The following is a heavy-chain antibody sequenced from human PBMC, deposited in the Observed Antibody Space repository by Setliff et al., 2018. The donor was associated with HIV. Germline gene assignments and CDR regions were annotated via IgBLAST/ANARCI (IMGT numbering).Heavy chain of an antibody. D-gene: IGHD3-10*01. CDR1: GFTFSDYS. V-gene: IGHV3-48*04. CDR3: AKDREYGSGRTDYYYYYGMDV. CDR2: IHSSSSRI. Sequence: PGGSLRLSCAASGFTFSDYSMNWFRQTPGKGLEWVSFIHSSSSRIYYADSVKGRFTVSRDNAKNSLYLQMNNLRAEDTAVYYCAKDREYGSGRTDYYYYYGMDVWGQGTTVTVSS. J-gene: IGHJ6*02.